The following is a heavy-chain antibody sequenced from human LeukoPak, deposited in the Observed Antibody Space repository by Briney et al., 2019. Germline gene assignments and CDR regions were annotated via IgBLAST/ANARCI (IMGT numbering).Heavy chain of an antibody. CDR2: IIPIFGTA. D-gene: IGHD3-22*01. J-gene: IGHJ4*02. V-gene: IGHV1-69*13. CDR1: GGTFSSYA. CDR3: ARENYYDMQMNY. Sequence: ASVKVSCKASGGTFSSYAISWVRQAPGQGLEWMGGIIPIFGTANYAQKFQGRVTITADESTSTAYMELSSLRSEDTAVYYCARENYYDMQMNYWGQGTLVTVSS.